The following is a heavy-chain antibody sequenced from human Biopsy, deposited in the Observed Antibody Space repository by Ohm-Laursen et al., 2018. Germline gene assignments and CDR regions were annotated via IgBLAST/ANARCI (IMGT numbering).Heavy chain of an antibody. V-gene: IGHV1-69*06. CDR1: GYNFDIYP. Sequence: ASVKVSCKASGYNFDIYPLFWVRQAPGHGFEWMGGIVPLFETTDSAQKFQGRVTITADRSTTTAYIELSGLTSEDTAIYYCAKAGQTSGEYVVPRHFDSWGQGTRVTVSS. D-gene: IGHD2-15*01. CDR2: IVPLFETT. J-gene: IGHJ4*02. CDR3: AKAGQTSGEYVVPRHFDS.